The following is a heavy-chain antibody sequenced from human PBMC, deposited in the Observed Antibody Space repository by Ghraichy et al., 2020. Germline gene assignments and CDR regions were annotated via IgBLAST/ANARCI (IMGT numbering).Heavy chain of an antibody. D-gene: IGHD5-18*01. CDR1: GFTFDDYA. Sequence: GGSLRLSCAASGFTFDDYAMHWVRQAPGKGLEWVSGISWNNGSIGYADSVKGRFTISRDNAKNSLYLQMNSLRAEDTALYYCAKGGLGPGYSYGPNSYFDYWGQGTLVTVSS. V-gene: IGHV3-9*01. J-gene: IGHJ4*02. CDR2: ISWNNGSI. CDR3: AKGGLGPGYSYGPNSYFDY.